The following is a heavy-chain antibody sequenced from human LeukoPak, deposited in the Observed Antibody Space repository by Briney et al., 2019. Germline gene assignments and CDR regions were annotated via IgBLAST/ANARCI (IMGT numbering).Heavy chain of an antibody. CDR1: GGSFNDYY. CDR2: INHSGST. V-gene: IGHV4-34*01. D-gene: IGHD4-17*01. J-gene: IGHJ5*02. Sequence: SETLSLACAVYGGSFNDYYWSWIRQPPGKGLEGIGEINHSGSTNYNPSLKSRVTISVDTSKNQFSLKLSSVTAADTAVYYCARHHDYGDYLNWFDPWGQGTLVTVSS. CDR3: ARHHDYGDYLNWFDP.